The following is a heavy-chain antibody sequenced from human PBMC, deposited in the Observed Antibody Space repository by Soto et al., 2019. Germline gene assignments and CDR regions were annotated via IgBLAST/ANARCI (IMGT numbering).Heavy chain of an antibody. CDR2: IVGSGGST. D-gene: IGHD3-10*01. Sequence: PGGSLRLSCAASGFTFSSYAMSWVRQAPGRGLEWVSAIVGSGGSTYYADSVKGRFTISRDNSKNTLYLQMNSLRAEDTAVYYCAKGKGEYHYGSGSYYLHYFDYWGQGTLVTVSS. J-gene: IGHJ4*02. CDR1: GFTFSSYA. V-gene: IGHV3-23*01. CDR3: AKGKGEYHYGSGSYYLHYFDY.